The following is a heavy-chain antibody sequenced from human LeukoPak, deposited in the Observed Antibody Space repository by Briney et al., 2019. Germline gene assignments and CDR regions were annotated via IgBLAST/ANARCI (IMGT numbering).Heavy chain of an antibody. D-gene: IGHD6-19*01. CDR1: GFTFSSYG. Sequence: SGRSLRLSCVASGFTFSSYGMHWVRQAPGKGLEWEAFISYDGSNRYYVDSVKGRFTISRDNSKNTLYLQMNSLRPEDTAVYYCAKVRGPGEVSGWYYFDSGGQGTLVTVSS. J-gene: IGHJ4*02. CDR3: AKVRGPGEVSGWYYFDS. CDR2: ISYDGSNR. V-gene: IGHV3-30*18.